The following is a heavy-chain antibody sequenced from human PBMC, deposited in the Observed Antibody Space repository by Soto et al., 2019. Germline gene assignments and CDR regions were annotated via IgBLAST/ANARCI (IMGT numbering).Heavy chain of an antibody. D-gene: IGHD6-19*01. CDR2: ISDSGGST. Sequence: SLRLSCVVSGSTFSSDDMSWVRQAPGRGLEWVSGISDSGGSTYYADSVKGRFTISRDNAKNTLYLQMKSLGVEDTALYYCAKDGGWSLAVAGLFDYWGPGTQVTVSS. CDR1: GSTFSSDD. V-gene: IGHV3-23*01. J-gene: IGHJ4*02. CDR3: AKDGGWSLAVAGLFDY.